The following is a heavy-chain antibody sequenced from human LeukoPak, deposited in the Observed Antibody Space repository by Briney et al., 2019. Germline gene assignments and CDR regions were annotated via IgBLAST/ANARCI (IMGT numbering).Heavy chain of an antibody. CDR2: IYYSGST. Sequence: SETLSLTCTVSGGSISSGDYYWSWIRQPPGKGLEWIGYIYYSGSTYYNPSLKRRVTISVDTSKNQFSLKLSSVTAADTAVYYCARDRCGGDCYSYAFDIWGQGTMVTVSS. CDR1: GGSISSGDYY. D-gene: IGHD2-21*02. V-gene: IGHV4-30-4*01. J-gene: IGHJ3*02. CDR3: ARDRCGGDCYSYAFDI.